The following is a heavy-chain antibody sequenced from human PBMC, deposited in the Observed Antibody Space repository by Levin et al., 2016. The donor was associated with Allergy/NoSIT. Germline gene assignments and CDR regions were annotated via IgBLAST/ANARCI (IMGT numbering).Heavy chain of an antibody. D-gene: IGHD3-9*01. CDR1: GFTFDDYG. Sequence: GESLKISCAASGFTFDDYGMSWVRQAPGKGLEWVSGINWNGGSTGYADSVKGRFTISRDNAKNSLYLQMNSLRAEDTALYYCARDARGVLRYFDWTTRPFDYWGQGTLVTVSS. CDR2: INWNGGST. J-gene: IGHJ4*02. V-gene: IGHV3-20*04. CDR3: ARDARGVLRYFDWTTRPFDY.